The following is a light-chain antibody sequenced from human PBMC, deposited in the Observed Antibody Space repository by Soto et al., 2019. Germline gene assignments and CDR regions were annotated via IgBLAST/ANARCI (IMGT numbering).Light chain of an antibody. Sequence: NFMLTQPHSVSESPGKTVTISCTGSSGSIASNYVQWYQQRPGSAPTTVIYEDNQRPSGVPDRFSGSIDSSSNSASLTISGLKTEHEADYYCQSYDSSSHVVFGGGTQLTVL. CDR2: EDN. V-gene: IGLV6-57*02. CDR1: SGSIASNY. CDR3: QSYDSSSHVV. J-gene: IGLJ2*01.